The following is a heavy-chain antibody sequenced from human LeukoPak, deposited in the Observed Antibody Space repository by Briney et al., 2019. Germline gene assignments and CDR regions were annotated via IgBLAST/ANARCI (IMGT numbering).Heavy chain of an antibody. Sequence: GGSLRLSCAASGFTFDDYAMHWVRHAPGKGLEWVSGISWNSGSIGYADSVKGRFTISRDNAKNSLYLQMNSLRAEDTALYYCAKAGCSSTSCQVDVWGQGTTVTVSS. CDR3: AKAGCSSTSCQVDV. CDR2: ISWNSGSI. D-gene: IGHD2-2*01. V-gene: IGHV3-9*01. J-gene: IGHJ6*02. CDR1: GFTFDDYA.